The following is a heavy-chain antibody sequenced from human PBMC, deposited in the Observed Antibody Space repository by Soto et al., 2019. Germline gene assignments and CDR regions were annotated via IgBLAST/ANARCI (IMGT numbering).Heavy chain of an antibody. CDR3: ARNYYDFFNRMDV. V-gene: IGHV3-33*01. D-gene: IGHD3-3*01. Sequence: GGSLRLCCAASGFTFSSYGMHWVRQAPGKGLEWVAVIWYDGSNKYYADSVKGRFTISRDNSKNTLYLQMNSLRAEDTAVYYCARNYYDFFNRMDVWALVTTVSVSS. CDR2: IWYDGSNK. CDR1: GFTFSSYG. J-gene: IGHJ6*02.